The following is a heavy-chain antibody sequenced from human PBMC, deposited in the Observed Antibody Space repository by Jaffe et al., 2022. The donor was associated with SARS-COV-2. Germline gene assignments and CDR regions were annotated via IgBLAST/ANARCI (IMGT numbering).Heavy chain of an antibody. D-gene: IGHD3-10*01. CDR1: GFTFSSYG. V-gene: IGHV3-30*18. J-gene: IGHJ6*02. CDR2: ISYDGSNK. Sequence: QVQLVESGGGVVQPGRSLRLSCAASGFTFSSYGMHWVRQAPGKGLEWVAVISYDGSNKYYADSVKGRFTISRDNSKNTLYLQMNSLRAEDTAVYYCAKMYSPMVRGGVYYYYGMDVWGQGTTVTVSS. CDR3: AKMYSPMVRGGVYYYYGMDV.